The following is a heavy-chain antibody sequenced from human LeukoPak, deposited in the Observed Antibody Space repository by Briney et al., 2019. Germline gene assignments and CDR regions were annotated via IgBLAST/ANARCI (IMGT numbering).Heavy chain of an antibody. D-gene: IGHD6-19*01. J-gene: IGHJ4*02. V-gene: IGHV1-24*01. CDR1: GYTLTELS. CDR3: AKLVGYKQWLVVQTEYYFDY. Sequence: ASVKVSCKVSGYTLTELSMHWVRQAPGKGLEWMGGFDPEDGETIYAQKFQGRVTMTEDTSTDTAYMELSSLRSEDTAVYYCAKLVGYKQWLVVQTEYYFDYWGQGTLVTVSS. CDR2: FDPEDGET.